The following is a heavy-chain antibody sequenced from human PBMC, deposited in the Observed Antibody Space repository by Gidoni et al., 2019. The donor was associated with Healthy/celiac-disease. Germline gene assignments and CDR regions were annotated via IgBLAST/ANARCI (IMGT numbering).Heavy chain of an antibody. CDR1: RFTFSSYG. CDR3: AKDRSGYYYDSSGS. Sequence: VQPGRSLRLSCAASRFTFSSYGMHWVRQAPGKGLEWVAVISYDGSNKYYADSVKGRFTISRDNSKNTLYLQMNSLRAEDTAVYYCAKDRSGYYYDSSGSWGQGTLVTVSS. D-gene: IGHD3-22*01. CDR2: ISYDGSNK. J-gene: IGHJ5*02. V-gene: IGHV3-30*18.